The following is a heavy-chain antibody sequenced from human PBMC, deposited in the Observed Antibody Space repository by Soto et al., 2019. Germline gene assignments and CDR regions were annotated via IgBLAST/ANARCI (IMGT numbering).Heavy chain of an antibody. CDR2: VKQDGSDK. Sequence: EVQLVESGGGLVQPGGSLRLSCAASGFTFSSFWMSWARRAPGKGLEWVANVKQDGSDKNYVGSVKGRFAISRDNAKNTLYLQMNSLRVEDTAMYYCARDVPGKLGPDSWGQGTLVTVSS. J-gene: IGHJ4*02. V-gene: IGHV3-7*01. CDR3: ARDVPGKLGPDS. CDR1: GFTFSSFW. D-gene: IGHD3-10*01.